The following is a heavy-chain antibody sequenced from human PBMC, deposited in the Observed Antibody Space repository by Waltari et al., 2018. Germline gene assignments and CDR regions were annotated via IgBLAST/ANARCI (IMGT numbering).Heavy chain of an antibody. D-gene: IGHD1-26*01. J-gene: IGHJ4*02. V-gene: IGHV3-23*04. CDR1: GFTFSSYA. CDR2: ISGSCGST. CDR3: AKEGVGATTLLAIFDY. Sequence: EVQLVESGGGLVQPGGSLRLSCAASGFTFSSYAMSWVRQAPGKGLEGVSAISGSCGSTYYADSVKGRFTISRDNSKKTLYLQMNGLRAEDTAVYYCAKEGVGATTLLAIFDYWGQGTLVPVSS.